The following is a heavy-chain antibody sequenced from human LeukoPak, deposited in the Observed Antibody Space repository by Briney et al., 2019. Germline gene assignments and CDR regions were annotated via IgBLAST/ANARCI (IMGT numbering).Heavy chain of an antibody. V-gene: IGHV3-23*01. Sequence: PGGSLRLSCAASGFTSSSYAMSWVRQAPGKGLEWVSAISGSGGSTYYADSVKGRFTISRDNSKNTLYLQMNSLRAEDTAVYYCANSAAPDYYYYGMDVWGQGTTVTVSS. D-gene: IGHD6-13*01. CDR2: ISGSGGST. CDR3: ANSAAPDYYYYGMDV. J-gene: IGHJ6*02. CDR1: GFTSSSYA.